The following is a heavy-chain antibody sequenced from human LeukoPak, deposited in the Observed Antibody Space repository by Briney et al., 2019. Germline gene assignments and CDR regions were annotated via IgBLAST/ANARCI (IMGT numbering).Heavy chain of an antibody. CDR1: GGSISSGGYS. CDR3: ARAGGYCSGGSCYIPFDY. CDR2: IYHSGST. J-gene: IGHJ4*02. V-gene: IGHV4-30-2*01. D-gene: IGHD2-15*01. Sequence: PSETLSLTCAVSGGSISSGGYSWSWIRQPPGKGLEWIGYIYHSGSTYYNPSLKSRVTISVDRSKIQFSLKLSSVTAADTAVYYCARAGGYCSGGSCYIPFDYWGQGTLVTVSS.